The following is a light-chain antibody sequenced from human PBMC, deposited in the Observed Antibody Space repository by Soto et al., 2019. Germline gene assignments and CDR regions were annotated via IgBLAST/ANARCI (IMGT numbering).Light chain of an antibody. CDR3: VLYMGSGAWV. CDR2: STN. Sequence: QTVVTQEPSFSVSPGGTVTLTCGLSSGSVSTSYYPSWYQQTPGQAPRTLIYSTNTRSSGVPDRFSVSILGNKAALTITGAQADDESDYYCVLYMGSGAWVLGGGTKVTVL. CDR1: SGSVSTSYY. V-gene: IGLV8-61*01. J-gene: IGLJ3*02.